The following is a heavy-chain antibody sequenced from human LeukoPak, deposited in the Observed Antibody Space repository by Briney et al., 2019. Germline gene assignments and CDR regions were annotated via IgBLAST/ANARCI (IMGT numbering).Heavy chain of an antibody. CDR1: GFTFSDYY. CDR3: ARTPLMTSYLVDF. CDR2: ISTSGSTI. V-gene: IGHV3-11*01. Sequence: GGSLRLSCAASGFTFSDYYMSWIRQAPGKGLEWVSYISTSGSTIYYADSLKGRFTISRDNAKNSLYLQMNSLRAEDTAFYYCARTPLMTSYLVDFWGQGTLVTVSS. J-gene: IGHJ4*02. D-gene: IGHD2-21*02.